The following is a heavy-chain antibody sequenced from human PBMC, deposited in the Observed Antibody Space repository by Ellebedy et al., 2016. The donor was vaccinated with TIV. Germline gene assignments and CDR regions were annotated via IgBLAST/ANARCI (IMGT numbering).Heavy chain of an antibody. V-gene: IGHV1-18*01. D-gene: IGHD4-17*01. Sequence: AASVTVSCKASGYTFTSYGISWVRQAPGQGREWMGWISAYNGNTNYAQKLQGRVTMTTDTSTSTAYMELRSLRSDVTAVYYCARAVRAPTTVTTSWYFDLWGRGTLVTVSS. CDR2: ISAYNGNT. CDR3: ARAVRAPTTVTTSWYFDL. CDR1: GYTFTSYG. J-gene: IGHJ2*01.